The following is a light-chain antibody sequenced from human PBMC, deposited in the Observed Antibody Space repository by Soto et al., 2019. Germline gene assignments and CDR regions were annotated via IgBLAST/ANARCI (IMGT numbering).Light chain of an antibody. Sequence: EVVMTQSPATLSVSPGERATLSCRARQSVSSNLAWYQQKPGQAPRLLIYGASTRATGIPARFSGSGSGTEFTLTIRSLQSEDFAVYYCHQYNNWPPWTFGQGTKVEIK. CDR3: HQYNNWPPWT. J-gene: IGKJ1*01. CDR2: GAS. CDR1: QSVSSN. V-gene: IGKV3-15*01.